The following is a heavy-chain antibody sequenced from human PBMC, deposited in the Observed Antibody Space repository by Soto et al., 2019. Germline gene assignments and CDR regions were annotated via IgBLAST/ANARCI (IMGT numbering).Heavy chain of an antibody. V-gene: IGHV3-23*01. CDR2: ISGGGVSP. CDR3: AKARSGTGWEDTLDY. D-gene: IGHD1-7*01. J-gene: IGHJ4*02. CDR1: GFTFSSYA. Sequence: EVQLLESGGGLVQPGGSLRLSCAASGFTFSSYAMSWVRQAPGKGLKWVSTISGGGVSPYYADSVKGRCTISRDNSKNTLYLQMNSLRAEDTAVYYCAKARSGTGWEDTLDYWGQGTLVTVSS.